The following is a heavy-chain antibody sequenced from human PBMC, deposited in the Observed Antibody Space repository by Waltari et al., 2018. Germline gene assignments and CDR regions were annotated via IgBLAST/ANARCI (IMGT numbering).Heavy chain of an antibody. D-gene: IGHD3-16*01. Sequence: QVQLVQSGAEVGKPGASVTVSCTASGYTFTAYYLHWVRQAPGQGLEWRGGQGPGQGLEWVVWNDPKSGDTNYAYKFEGRVTMTRDTSKRAAYMELSGLKSDDTAVYYCAREEDNHDASTELDYWGQGTLVTVSS. CDR2: NDPKSGDT. CDR1: GYTFTAYY. V-gene: IGHV1-2*07. J-gene: IGHJ4*02. CDR3: AREEDNHDASTELDY.